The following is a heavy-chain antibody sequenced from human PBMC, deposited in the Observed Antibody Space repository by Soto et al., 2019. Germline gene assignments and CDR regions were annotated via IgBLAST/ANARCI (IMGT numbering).Heavy chain of an antibody. CDR1: GFTFSSYS. CDR3: ARAGYCSSTSCYMDYEAPTCYYYGMDV. CDR2: ISSSSSYI. D-gene: IGHD2-2*02. V-gene: IGHV3-21*01. J-gene: IGHJ6*02. Sequence: GGSLRLSCAASGFTFSSYSMNWVRQAPGKGLEWVSSISSSSSYIYYADSVKGRFTISRDNAKNSLYLQMNSLRAEDTAVYYCARAGYCSSTSCYMDYEAPTCYYYGMDVWGQGTTVTVSS.